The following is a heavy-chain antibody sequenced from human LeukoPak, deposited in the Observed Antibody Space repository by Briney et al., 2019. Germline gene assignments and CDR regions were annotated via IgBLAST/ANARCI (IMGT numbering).Heavy chain of an antibody. D-gene: IGHD3-16*01. J-gene: IGHJ4*02. CDR1: GFVFDSYW. Sequence: GGSLRLSCAASGFVFDSYWMSWVRQAPGKGLEWVANIRQDGSEKYYVDSLKGRFTISRDNAKRSLYLQINSLRAEDTAVYYCAREQGGPDYWGRGTLVTVSS. V-gene: IGHV3-7*01. CDR2: IRQDGSEK. CDR3: AREQGGPDY.